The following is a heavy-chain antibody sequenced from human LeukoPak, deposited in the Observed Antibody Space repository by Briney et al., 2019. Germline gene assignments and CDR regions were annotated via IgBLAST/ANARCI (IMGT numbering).Heavy chain of an antibody. CDR3: AKDMVAGTPYGMDV. J-gene: IGHJ6*02. CDR1: GFTFSSYA. Sequence: GGSLRLSCAVSGFTFSSYAMSWVRQAPGKGLEWVSAISGSGGSTYYADSVKGRFTISRDNSKNTLYLQMNSLRAEDTAVYYCAKDMVAGTPYGMDVWGQGTTVTVSS. CDR2: ISGSGGST. D-gene: IGHD6-19*01. V-gene: IGHV3-23*01.